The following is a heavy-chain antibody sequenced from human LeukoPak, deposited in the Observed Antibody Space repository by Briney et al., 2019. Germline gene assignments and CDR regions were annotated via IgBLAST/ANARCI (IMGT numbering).Heavy chain of an antibody. CDR2: ISYDGSNK. D-gene: IGHD6-13*01. J-gene: IGHJ4*02. CDR3: AKEGGSYSSSWSYYFDY. V-gene: IGHV3-30*04. Sequence: PGGSLRLSCAASGFTFSSYAIHWVRQAPGKGLEWVAVISYDGSNKYYADSVKGRFTISRDNSKNTLYLQMNSLRAEDTAVYYCAKEGGSYSSSWSYYFDYWGQGTLVTVSS. CDR1: GFTFSSYA.